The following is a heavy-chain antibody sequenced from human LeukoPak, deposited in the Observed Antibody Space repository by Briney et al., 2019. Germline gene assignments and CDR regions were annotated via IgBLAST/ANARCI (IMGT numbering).Heavy chain of an antibody. CDR1: GYSFTSYW. V-gene: IGHV5-10-1*01. J-gene: IGHJ4*02. Sequence: GGSLKISCKGSGYSFTSYWISWVRQMPGKGLEWTGRIDPSDSYTNYSPSFQGHVTISADKSISTAYLQWNSLKASDTAMYYCARAAKRDGSGSYYNVSTDYWGQGTLVTVSS. CDR2: IDPSDSYT. CDR3: ARAAKRDGSGSYYNVSTDY. D-gene: IGHD3-10*01.